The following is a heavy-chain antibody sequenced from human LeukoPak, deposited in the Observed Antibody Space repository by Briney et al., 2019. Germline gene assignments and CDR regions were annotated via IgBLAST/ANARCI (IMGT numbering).Heavy chain of an antibody. CDR3: AKTPTRYGSGSYAHFDY. CDR2: ISYDGSNK. V-gene: IGHV3-30*18. Sequence: GGSLRLSCAASGFTFSSYGMHGVRQAPGKGLEWVAVISYDGSNKYYADSVKGRFTISRDNSKNTLYLQMNSLRAEDTAVYYCAKTPTRYGSGSYAHFDYWGQGTLVTVSS. CDR1: GFTFSSYG. D-gene: IGHD3-10*01. J-gene: IGHJ4*02.